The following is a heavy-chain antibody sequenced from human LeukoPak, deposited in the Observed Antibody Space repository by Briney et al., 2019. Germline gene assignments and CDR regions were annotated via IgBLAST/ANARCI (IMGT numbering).Heavy chain of an antibody. CDR1: GGSISSYY. V-gene: IGHV4-4*07. Sequence: PSETLSLTCTGSGGSISSYYWSWIRQPAGKGLEWIGRIYTSGSTNYNPSLKSRVTMSVDTSKNQFSLKLSSVTAADTAVYYCARANYDSSGYYYHYFDYWGQGTLVTVSS. D-gene: IGHD3-22*01. CDR2: IYTSGST. CDR3: ARANYDSSGYYYHYFDY. J-gene: IGHJ4*02.